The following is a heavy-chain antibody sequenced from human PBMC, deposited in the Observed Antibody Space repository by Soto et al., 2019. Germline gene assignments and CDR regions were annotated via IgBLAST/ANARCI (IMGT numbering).Heavy chain of an antibody. V-gene: IGHV4-30-2*01. D-gene: IGHD2-2*01. Sequence: PSETLSLTCAVSGGSISSGGYSWSWIRQPPGKGLEWIGYIYHSGSTYYNPSLKSRVTISVDRSKNQFSLKLSSVTAADTAVYYCARARCSSTSCPKGYFAYWGQGTLVIGSS. CDR2: IYHSGST. CDR1: GGSISSGGYS. CDR3: ARARCSSTSCPKGYFAY. J-gene: IGHJ4*02.